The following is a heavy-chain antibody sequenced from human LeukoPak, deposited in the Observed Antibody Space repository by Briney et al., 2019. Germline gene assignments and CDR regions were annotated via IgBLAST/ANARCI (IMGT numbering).Heavy chain of an antibody. CDR1: GYTFTSYY. CDR2: INSSGGST. CDR3: AREPNNIAVAGTSGFDP. Sequence: ASVKVSCKASGYTFTSYYMHWVRQAPGQGLEWMGIINSSGGSTSYAQKFQGRVTMTRDTSTSTVYMELSSLRSEDTAVYYCAREPNNIAVAGTSGFDPWGQGTLVTVSS. V-gene: IGHV1-46*01. D-gene: IGHD6-19*01. J-gene: IGHJ5*02.